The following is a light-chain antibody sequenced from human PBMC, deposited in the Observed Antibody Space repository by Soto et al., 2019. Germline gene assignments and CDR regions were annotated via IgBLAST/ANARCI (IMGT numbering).Light chain of an antibody. V-gene: IGLV2-14*01. Sequence: QSALTQPASVSGSPGQSITISCTGTSSDVGGYNYVSWYQQHPGKAPKLMIYEVSNRPSGVSNRFSGSKSGNTASLTISGLQAEDEADYYCSSYTISSNPYVFGTVTKLTVL. J-gene: IGLJ1*01. CDR1: SSDVGGYNY. CDR2: EVS. CDR3: SSYTISSNPYV.